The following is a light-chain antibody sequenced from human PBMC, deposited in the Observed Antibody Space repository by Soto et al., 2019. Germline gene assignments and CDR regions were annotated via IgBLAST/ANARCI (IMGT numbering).Light chain of an antibody. CDR2: GAS. Sequence: EVVMTQSPGTLSVSLGESATLSCRASQSVSSSYLAWYQQKPGQAPRLLIYGASSRATGIPDRFSGSGSGTDFTLTISRLEPEDFAVYYCQQYGSSRTFGQGTKVDI. J-gene: IGKJ1*01. V-gene: IGKV3-20*01. CDR3: QQYGSSRT. CDR1: QSVSSSY.